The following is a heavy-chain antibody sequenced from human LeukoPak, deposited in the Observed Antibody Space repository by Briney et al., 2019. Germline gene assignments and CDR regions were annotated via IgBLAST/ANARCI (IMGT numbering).Heavy chain of an antibody. CDR1: SGSISSSSYY. CDR2: IYYSGST. D-gene: IGHD4-11*01. Sequence: SETLSLTCTVSSGSISSSSYYWGWIRQPPGKGLEWIGSIYYSGSTYYNPSLKSRVTISVDTSKNQFSLKLSSVTAADTAVYYCARRGPYSNYARFDYWGQGTLVTVSS. V-gene: IGHV4-39*07. CDR3: ARRGPYSNYARFDY. J-gene: IGHJ4*02.